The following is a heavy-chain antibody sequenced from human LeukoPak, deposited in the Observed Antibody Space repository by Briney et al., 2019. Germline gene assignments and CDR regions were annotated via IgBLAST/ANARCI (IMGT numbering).Heavy chain of an antibody. CDR3: ARARPFWSDLNWFDP. D-gene: IGHD3-3*01. Sequence: PGGTLRLSCAASGFTFSNYGMSWVRQAPGKGLEWVSAISGSGDSTYYADSVKGRFTISRDNAKNSLYLQMNSLRAEDTAVYYCARARPFWSDLNWFDPWGQGTLVTVSS. J-gene: IGHJ5*02. CDR1: GFTFSNYG. V-gene: IGHV3-23*01. CDR2: ISGSGDST.